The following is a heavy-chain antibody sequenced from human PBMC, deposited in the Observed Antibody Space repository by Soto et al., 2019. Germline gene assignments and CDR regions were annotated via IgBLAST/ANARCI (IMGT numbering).Heavy chain of an antibody. V-gene: IGHV1-69*13. CDR2: IIPIFGTA. Sequence: ASVKVSCKASGGTFSSYAISWVRQAPGQGLEWMGGIIPIFGTANYAQKFQGRVTITADESTSTAYMELSSLRSEDTAVYYCARETNDFWSGYFPHSGQGTLVTVSS. D-gene: IGHD3-3*01. CDR1: GGTFSSYA. CDR3: ARETNDFWSGYFPH. J-gene: IGHJ4*02.